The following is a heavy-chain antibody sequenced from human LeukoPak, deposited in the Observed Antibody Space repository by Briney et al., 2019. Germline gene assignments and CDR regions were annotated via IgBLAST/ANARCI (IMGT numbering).Heavy chain of an antibody. CDR3: ARECNSGYTVRADWFDP. J-gene: IGHJ5*02. Sequence: SVKVSCKASGGTFSSYAISWVRQAPGQGLEWMGRIIPILGIANYAQKFQGRVTITADKSTSTAYMELSSLRSEDTAVYYCARECNSGYTVRADWFDPWGQGTLVTVSS. V-gene: IGHV1-69*04. D-gene: IGHD5-12*01. CDR1: GGTFSSYA. CDR2: IIPILGIA.